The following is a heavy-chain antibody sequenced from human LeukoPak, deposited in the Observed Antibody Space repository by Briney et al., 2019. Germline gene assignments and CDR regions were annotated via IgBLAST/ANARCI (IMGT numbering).Heavy chain of an antibody. Sequence: ASVKVSCKASGYTFINYDINWVRQATGQGLEWMGWMSPRSGNTGYAQKFQGRVTMTRSTSISTAYMELSSLRSEDTAVYYCARGPPNWGLDYWGQGTLVTVSS. CDR2: MSPRSGNT. D-gene: IGHD7-27*01. J-gene: IGHJ4*02. V-gene: IGHV1-8*01. CDR1: GYTFINYD. CDR3: ARGPPNWGLDY.